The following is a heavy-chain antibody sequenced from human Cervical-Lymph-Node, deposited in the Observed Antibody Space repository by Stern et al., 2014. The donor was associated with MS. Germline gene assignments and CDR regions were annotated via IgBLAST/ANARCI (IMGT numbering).Heavy chain of an antibody. CDR1: GGTFKKYA. V-gene: IGHV1-69*01. CDR2: LISIFDTI. J-gene: IGHJ6*02. D-gene: IGHD5-24*01. CDR3: ATRSGYNTYYYGLDV. Sequence: MQLVESGAEVKKPESSVKVSCKASGGTFKKYAFIWVRQAPGQGIEWMGGLISIFDTINYARKFQGRITITADESTSTVYMELTNLKSEDTAVYYCATRSGYNTYYYGLDVWGQGTTVTVSS.